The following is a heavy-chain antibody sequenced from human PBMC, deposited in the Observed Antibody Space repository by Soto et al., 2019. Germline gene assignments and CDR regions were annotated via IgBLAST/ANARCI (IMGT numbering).Heavy chain of an antibody. V-gene: IGHV1-46*01. Sequence: ASVKVSCKASGYTFTSYYMHRVRQAPGQGLEWMGIINPSGGSTSYAQKFQGRVTMTRDTSTSTVYMELSSLRSEDTAVYYCARDITPDGGDYSFDYWGQGTLVTVS. CDR3: ARDITPDGGDYSFDY. J-gene: IGHJ4*02. D-gene: IGHD4-17*01. CDR2: INPSGGST. CDR1: GYTFTSYY.